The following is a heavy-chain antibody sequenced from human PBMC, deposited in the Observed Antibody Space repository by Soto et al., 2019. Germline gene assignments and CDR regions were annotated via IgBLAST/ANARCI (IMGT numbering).Heavy chain of an antibody. V-gene: IGHV2-5*02. D-gene: IGHD1-7*01. CDR2: IYWDDDK. CDR3: ARCITGTTTFDY. Sequence: ESGPTLVNPTQTLTLTCTFSGFSLSTIGVGVGWIRQPPGKALEWLALIYWDDDKRYSTSLRTRLTVSKDTSKNQVVLIMTNLDPVDTATYYCARCITGTTTFDYWGQGTLVTVSS. J-gene: IGHJ4*02. CDR1: GFSLSTIGVG.